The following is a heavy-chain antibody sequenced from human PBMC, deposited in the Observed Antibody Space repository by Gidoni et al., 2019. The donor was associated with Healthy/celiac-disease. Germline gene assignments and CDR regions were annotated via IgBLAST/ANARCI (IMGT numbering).Heavy chain of an antibody. D-gene: IGHD4-17*01. V-gene: IGHV4-38-2*02. CDR1: GYSFTRGYY. J-gene: IGHJ4*02. CDR3: ARDFEGTTVVTAFDY. Sequence: QVQLQESGPGLVKPSETLSLTCPVSGYSFTRGYYWGWIRQPPGKGLEWIGSIYHSGSTYYNPSLKSRVTISVDTSKNQFSLKLSSVTAADTAVYYCARDFEGTTVVTAFDYWGQGTLVTVSS. CDR2: IYHSGST.